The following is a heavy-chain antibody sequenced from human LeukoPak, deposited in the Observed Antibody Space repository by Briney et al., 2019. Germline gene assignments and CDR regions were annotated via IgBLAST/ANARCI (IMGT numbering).Heavy chain of an antibody. CDR2: ISTDGRKT. V-gene: IGHV3-74*01. CDR1: GLTFSNYW. J-gene: IGHJ4*02. Sequence: GGSLRLSCAASGLTFSNYWMHWVRQAPGKGLVWVSGISTDGRKTVYADSVRGRFTISRDNAKNSLYLQMNSLRAEDTALYYCAKDIGSFWGQGTLVTVSS. D-gene: IGHD3-10*01. CDR3: AKDIGSF.